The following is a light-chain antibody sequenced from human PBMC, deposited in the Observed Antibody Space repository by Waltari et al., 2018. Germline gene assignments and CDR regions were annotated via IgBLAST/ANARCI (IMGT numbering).Light chain of an antibody. V-gene: IGLV2-14*03. CDR3: SSYISSSTLEL. CDR1: SSDVGGYNY. J-gene: IGLJ2*01. CDR2: HVS. Sequence: QSALTQPASVSGSPGQSITISCTGTSSDVGGYNYVSWYQQHPGKAPKLMIYHVSNRPSGFSNRFSGSKSGNTASLTISGLQAEDDAYYYCSSYISSSTLELFGGGTSLTVL.